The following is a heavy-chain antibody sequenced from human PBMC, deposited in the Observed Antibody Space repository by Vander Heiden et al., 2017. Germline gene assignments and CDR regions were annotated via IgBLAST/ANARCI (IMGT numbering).Heavy chain of an antibody. CDR2: ISSSSRYI. CDR3: ARVIAAPFDY. V-gene: IGHV3-21*01. D-gene: IGHD6-13*01. CDR1: GFTFSSYS. Sequence: EVQLVESGGGLVKPGGSLRLSCAASGFTFSSYSMNWVRQAPGKGLEWVSSISSSSRYIYYADSVKGRFTISRDNAKNSLYLKMNSLRAEDTAVYDCARVIAAPFDYWGQGTLVTVSS. J-gene: IGHJ4*02.